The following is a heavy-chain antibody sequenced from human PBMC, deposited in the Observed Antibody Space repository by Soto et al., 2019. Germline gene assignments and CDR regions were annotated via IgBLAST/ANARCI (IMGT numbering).Heavy chain of an antibody. CDR3: ARVGSTFARGRTGGVHYCLDV. Sequence: EVRLVESGGGLVKSGGSLRLSCSASGFTFGTYTMNWVRQAPGRGLEWVSNIDRFGSYSWYVDSAQGRFTISRDNAKNSLYLQMNSLRAEDTAVYYCARVGSTFARGRTGGVHYCLDVWGQGTTVTVSS. J-gene: IGHJ6*02. D-gene: IGHD2-8*02. CDR1: GFTFGTYT. V-gene: IGHV3-21*03. CDR2: IDRFGSYS.